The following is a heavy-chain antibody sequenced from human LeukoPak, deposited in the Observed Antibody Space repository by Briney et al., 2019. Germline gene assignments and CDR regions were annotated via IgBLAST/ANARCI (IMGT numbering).Heavy chain of an antibody. CDR2: IYTSGST. CDR3: ATLGYGSGSYRFDY. D-gene: IGHD3-10*01. Sequence: SETLSLTCTVSGGSISSGSYYWSWIRQTAGKGLEWIGRIYTSGSTNYNPSLKSRVTISVDTSKNQFSLKLSSVTAADTAVYYCATLGYGSGSYRFDYWGQGTLVTVSS. CDR1: GGSISSGSYY. J-gene: IGHJ4*02. V-gene: IGHV4-61*02.